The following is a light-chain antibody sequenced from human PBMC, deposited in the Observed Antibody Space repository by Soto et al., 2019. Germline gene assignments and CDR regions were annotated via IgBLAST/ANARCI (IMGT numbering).Light chain of an antibody. Sequence: EIVLTQSPDTLSLSPGERATLSCGASQSVSSSYLAWYQQKPGQPPRLLIYGTSSRATGIPDRFGGSGSGTDFTLTISRLEPEDFAVYYCQHYDTSPPWTFGQGTKVEI. J-gene: IGKJ1*01. CDR2: GTS. V-gene: IGKV3-20*01. CDR3: QHYDTSPPWT. CDR1: QSVSSSY.